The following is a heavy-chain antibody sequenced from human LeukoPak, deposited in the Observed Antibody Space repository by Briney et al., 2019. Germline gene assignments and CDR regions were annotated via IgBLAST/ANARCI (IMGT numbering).Heavy chain of an antibody. CDR2: ISSSSSYI. CDR1: GFTFSSYS. Sequence: PGGSLRLSCAASGFTFSSYSMKWVRQAPGKGLEWVSSISSSSSYIPYADSVKGRFTISRDNSKNTLSLQMSSLRAEDTAVYYCAKSATVGIKAPFDCWGQGALVTVSS. V-gene: IGHV3-21*04. J-gene: IGHJ4*02. D-gene: IGHD1-26*01. CDR3: AKSATVGIKAPFDC.